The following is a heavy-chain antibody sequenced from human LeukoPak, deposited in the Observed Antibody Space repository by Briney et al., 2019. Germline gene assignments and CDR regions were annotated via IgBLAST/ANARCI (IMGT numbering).Heavy chain of an antibody. CDR2: IIPIFGTA. CDR3: ARCAIITADTYYYYMDV. CDR1: GGTFSSYA. J-gene: IGHJ6*03. D-gene: IGHD6-13*01. Sequence: ASVTVSCKASGGTFSSYAISWVRQAPGQGLEWMGGIIPIFGTANYAQKFQGRVTITTDESTSTAYMELSSLRSEDTAVYYCARCAIITADTYYYYMDVWGKGTTVTVSS. V-gene: IGHV1-69*05.